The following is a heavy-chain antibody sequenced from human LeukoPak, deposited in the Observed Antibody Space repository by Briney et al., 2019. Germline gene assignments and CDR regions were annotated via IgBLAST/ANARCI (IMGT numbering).Heavy chain of an antibody. CDR1: GFTFSSYA. Sequence: GGSLRLSCTASGFTFSSYAMNWVRQAPGKGLEWVSGIGAGGTFTYYADSVKGRFTIFRDNSRNTLYLQMNSLRADDTAVYYCAKDSPVRYFFDYWGQGALVTVSS. J-gene: IGHJ4*02. D-gene: IGHD3-10*02. CDR3: AKDSPVRYFFDY. V-gene: IGHV3-23*01. CDR2: IGAGGTFT.